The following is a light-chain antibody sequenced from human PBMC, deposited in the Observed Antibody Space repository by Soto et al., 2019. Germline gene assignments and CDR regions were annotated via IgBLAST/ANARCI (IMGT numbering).Light chain of an antibody. Sequence: DIQLTQSPSSLSASVGDRVTITCRASETIARYLNWYQQKPGKAPNLLIYAASTLKSGFPSRFSGTGSVTYFTLTISRLHTEDFATYYCQQTYNPPRTFGQGTKVDTK. CDR1: ETIARY. CDR3: QQTYNPPRT. CDR2: AAS. J-gene: IGKJ1*01. V-gene: IGKV1-39*01.